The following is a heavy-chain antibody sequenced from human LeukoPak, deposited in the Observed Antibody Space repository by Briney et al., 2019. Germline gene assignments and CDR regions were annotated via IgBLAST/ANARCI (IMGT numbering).Heavy chain of an antibody. V-gene: IGHV4-34*01. J-gene: IGHJ3*02. CDR1: GESFSGYY. CDR3: AKSNGYGLVDI. D-gene: IGHD3-10*01. Sequence: SETLSLTCAVYGESFSGYYWSWIRQPPGKGLEWIGEINHSGSTDYNPSLKSRVTISVDTSKNQFSLKLNSVTAADTAVYYCAKSNGYGLVDIWGQGTMVTVSS. CDR2: INHSGST.